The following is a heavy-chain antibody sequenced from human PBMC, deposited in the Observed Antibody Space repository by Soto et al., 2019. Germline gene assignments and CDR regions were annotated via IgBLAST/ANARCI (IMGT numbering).Heavy chain of an antibody. Sequence: QVQLVESGGGVVQPGRSLRLSCAASGFTFSSYAMHWVRQAPGKGLEWVAVISYDGSNKYYADSVKGRFTISRDNSKNTLYLQMNSLRAEDTAVYYCARDQKGATRYAFDIWGQGTMVTVSS. D-gene: IGHD1-26*01. CDR3: ARDQKGATRYAFDI. V-gene: IGHV3-30-3*01. CDR2: ISYDGSNK. J-gene: IGHJ3*02. CDR1: GFTFSSYA.